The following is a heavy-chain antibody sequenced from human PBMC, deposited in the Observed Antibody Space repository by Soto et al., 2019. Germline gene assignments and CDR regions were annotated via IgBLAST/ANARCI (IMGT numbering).Heavy chain of an antibody. D-gene: IGHD3-3*01. J-gene: IGHJ4*02. CDR1: GFTFSSYG. CDR3: ARGSGSGYSD. Sequence: GGSLRLSCAASGFTFSSYGMHWVRQAPGKGLEWVAVISYDGSNKYYADSVKGRFTISRDNSKNTLYLQMNSLRAEDTAVYYCARGSGSGYSDWGQGTLVTVSS. V-gene: IGHV3-30*03. CDR2: ISYDGSNK.